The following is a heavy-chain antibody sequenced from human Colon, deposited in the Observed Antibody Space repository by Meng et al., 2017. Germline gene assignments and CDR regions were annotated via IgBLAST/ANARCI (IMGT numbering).Heavy chain of an antibody. CDR3: ARDLSSGSYGGGFDY. CDR2: ISFSGSYI. Sequence: EVQLVESGGGLVKPGWSLRLSCAASGFTFSSYAMNWFRQAPGKGLEWVSSISFSGSYIYYADSVRGRFTISRDNAKNSVYLQMNSLRAEDTAVYYCARDLSSGSYGGGFDYWGQGTLVTVSS. V-gene: IGHV3-21*01. J-gene: IGHJ4*02. D-gene: IGHD1-26*01. CDR1: GFTFSSYA.